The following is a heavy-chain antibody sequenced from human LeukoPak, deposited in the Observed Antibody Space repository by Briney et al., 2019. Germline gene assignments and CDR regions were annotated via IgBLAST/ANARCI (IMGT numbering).Heavy chain of an antibody. CDR3: ARETFYYYDTSGYFDY. D-gene: IGHD3-22*01. V-gene: IGHV3-30*04. Sequence: GGSLRLSCAASGFTFSSYAMHWVRQAPGKGLECVAVISYDGSNKYYADSVKGRFTISRDNSKNTLYLQMNSLRAEDTAVYYCARETFYYYDTSGYFDYWGQGTLVTVSS. CDR2: ISYDGSNK. CDR1: GFTFSSYA. J-gene: IGHJ4*02.